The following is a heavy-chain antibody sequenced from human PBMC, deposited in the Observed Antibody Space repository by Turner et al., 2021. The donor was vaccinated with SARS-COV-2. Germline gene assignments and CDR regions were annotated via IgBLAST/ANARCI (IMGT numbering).Heavy chain of an antibody. CDR3: ASRWFGELPFDY. J-gene: IGHJ4*02. CDR2: IIPILGIT. Sequence: QVQLLQFGAAGMKPGSSVKVSCKASGGTLSSYTISWVRQAPGQGLEWMGMIIPILGITNYAQKFQGRVTITADKSTCTAYMDLNSLRSEETAVYYCASRWFGELPFDYWGQGTLVTVSS. CDR1: GGTLSSYT. V-gene: IGHV1-69*02. D-gene: IGHD3-10*01.